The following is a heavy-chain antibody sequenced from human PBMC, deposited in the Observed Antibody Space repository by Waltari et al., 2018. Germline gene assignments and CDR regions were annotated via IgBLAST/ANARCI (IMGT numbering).Heavy chain of an antibody. CDR3: ARNRIWGKSGTFAAFDY. J-gene: IGHJ4*02. V-gene: IGHV3-7*01. D-gene: IGHD1-7*01. CDR2: IKQDGSGS. Sequence: EVQLVESGGGLVRPGGSLRLSCAASGFTSSTYGMAWLRQAPGKGLESVAKIKQDGSGSSYVDSVKGRFAVSRDNAKNSLYLQMNSLRVEDTAVYYCARNRIWGKSGTFAAFDYWGQGTLVTVSS. CDR1: GFTSSTYG.